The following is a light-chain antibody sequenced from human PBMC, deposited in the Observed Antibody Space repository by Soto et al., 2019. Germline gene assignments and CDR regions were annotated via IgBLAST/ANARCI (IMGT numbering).Light chain of an antibody. CDR2: EVN. Sequence: QSALTQPASVSGSPGQSITISCSGTTSDVGGYDVVSWYQQHPGKAPKLMIFEVNQRPSGVSDRFSGSKSGNTASLTISGLQAGDEADYYCCSFAGSSPFWVFGGGTQLTVL. CDR1: TSDVGGYDV. J-gene: IGLJ3*02. CDR3: CSFAGSSPFWV. V-gene: IGLV2-23*02.